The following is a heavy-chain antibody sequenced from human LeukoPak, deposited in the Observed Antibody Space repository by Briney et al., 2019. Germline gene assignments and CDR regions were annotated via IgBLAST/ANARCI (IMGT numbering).Heavy chain of an antibody. CDR3: AGQYDFWSGYDH. J-gene: IGHJ4*02. Sequence: GGSLRLSCEVSGVTFSDFYMSWIRQAPGNGLQWISYISSSGRTIYYADSVKGRFTISRDNAKNSLYLQMNSLRAEDTAVYYCAGQYDFWSGYDHWGQGTLVTVSP. CDR2: ISSSGRTI. CDR1: GVTFSDFY. V-gene: IGHV3-11*01. D-gene: IGHD3-3*01.